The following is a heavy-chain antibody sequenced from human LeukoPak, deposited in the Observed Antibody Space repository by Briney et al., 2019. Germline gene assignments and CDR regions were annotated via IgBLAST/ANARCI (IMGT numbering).Heavy chain of an antibody. CDR1: GASLSSYF. D-gene: IGHD2-15*01. V-gene: IGHV4-4*07. CDR3: ARETSRGLDH. J-gene: IGHJ4*02. CDR2: FYTGGST. Sequence: SETLSLTCTVSGASLSSYFWSWIRQPAGKGLEWIGRFYTGGSTHFNTSLKSRLTMSANTSTKQFSPRLRSVTAADTAVYYCARETSRGLDHWGQGILVTVSS.